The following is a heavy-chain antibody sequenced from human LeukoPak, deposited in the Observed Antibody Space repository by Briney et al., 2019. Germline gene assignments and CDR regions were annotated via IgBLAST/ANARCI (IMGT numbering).Heavy chain of an antibody. CDR3: ARDSYCSGGTCYFHFDY. CDR1: GFTFSDHY. Sequence: GGSLRLSCAASGFTFSDHYMDWVRQAPGKGLEWVGRTRNKPNNYTTEYAASVKGRFTISRDDSKNSLYLQMNSLKTEDTAVYYCARDSYCSGGTCYFHFDYWGQGTLVTDSS. J-gene: IGHJ4*02. D-gene: IGHD2-15*01. CDR2: TRNKPNNYTT. V-gene: IGHV3-72*01.